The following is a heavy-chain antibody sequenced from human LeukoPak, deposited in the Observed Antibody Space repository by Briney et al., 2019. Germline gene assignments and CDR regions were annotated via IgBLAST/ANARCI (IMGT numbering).Heavy chain of an antibody. V-gene: IGHV3-48*03. D-gene: IGHD3-16*02. CDR3: ARLGAQYYDYVWGSYRPLALDY. Sequence: PGGSLRLSCAASGFTFSSYEMNWVRQAPGKGLEGVSYISSSGSTIYYADSVKGRFTISRDNAKNSLYLQMNSLRAEDTAVYYCARLGAQYYDYVWGSYRPLALDYWGQGTLVTVSS. CDR2: ISSSGSTI. CDR1: GFTFSSYE. J-gene: IGHJ4*02.